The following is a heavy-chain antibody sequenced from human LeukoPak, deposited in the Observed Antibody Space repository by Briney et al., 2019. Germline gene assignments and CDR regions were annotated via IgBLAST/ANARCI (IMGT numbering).Heavy chain of an antibody. CDR3: ARHSGSGWQALGY. D-gene: IGHD6-19*01. CDR1: GYTFSNYG. Sequence: ASVKVSCKASGYTFSNYGISWGRQAPGLGLEWMGWTSYNGNTNYAQKFQDRVTMTTDTSTITAYMELRSLESDDTAVYYCARHSGSGWQALGYWGQGTLVTVSS. V-gene: IGHV1-18*04. CDR2: TSYNGNT. J-gene: IGHJ4*02.